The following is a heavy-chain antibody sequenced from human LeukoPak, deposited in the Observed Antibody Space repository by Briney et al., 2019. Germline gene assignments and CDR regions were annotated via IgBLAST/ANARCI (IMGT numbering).Heavy chain of an antibody. Sequence: GGSLRLSCAASGFTFSTYAMSWVRQAPGKGLEWVSAINSGGSTYYADSLKGRFTISRDNSKNTLYLQMNSLRADDTAVYYCARDRAAEQWLPHGVDYWGQGTLVTVSS. J-gene: IGHJ4*02. CDR3: ARDRAAEQWLPHGVDY. D-gene: IGHD6-19*01. CDR2: INSGGST. CDR1: GFTFSTYA. V-gene: IGHV3-23*01.